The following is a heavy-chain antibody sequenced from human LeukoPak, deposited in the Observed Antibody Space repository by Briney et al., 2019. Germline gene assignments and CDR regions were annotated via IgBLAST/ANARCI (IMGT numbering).Heavy chain of an antibody. CDR2: ISGSGGST. CDR1: GFTFSSYA. V-gene: IGHV3-23*01. J-gene: IGHJ4*02. Sequence: GGSLRLSCAASGFTFSSYAMSWVRQAPGKGLEWVSAISGSGGSTYYADSVKGRFTISRDNAKNSLYLQMNSLRAEDTAVYYCARDRTDIVVVVAATSLDYWGQGTLVTVSS. D-gene: IGHD2-15*01. CDR3: ARDRTDIVVVVAATSLDY.